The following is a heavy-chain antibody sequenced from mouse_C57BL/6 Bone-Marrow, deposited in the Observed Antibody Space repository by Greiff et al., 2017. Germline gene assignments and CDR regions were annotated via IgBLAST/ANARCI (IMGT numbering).Heavy chain of an antibody. CDR1: GFTFSSYA. CDR3: AREGYDYTWFAY. CDR2: ISDGGSYT. J-gene: IGHJ3*01. V-gene: IGHV5-4*01. Sequence: EVKLQESGGGLVKPGGSLKLSCAASGFTFSSYAMSWVRQTPEKRLEWVATISDGGSYTYYPDNVKGRFTISRDTAKNNLYLQMSHLKSEDTAMYYCAREGYDYTWFAYWGQGTLVTVSA. D-gene: IGHD2-4*01.